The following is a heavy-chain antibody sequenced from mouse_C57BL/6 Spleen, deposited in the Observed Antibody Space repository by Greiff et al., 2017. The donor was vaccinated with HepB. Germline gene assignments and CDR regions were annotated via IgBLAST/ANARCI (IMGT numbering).Heavy chain of an antibody. CDR2: IHPNSGST. V-gene: IGHV1-64*01. D-gene: IGHD1-1*01. Sequence: QVQLQQSGAELVKPGASVKLSCKASGYTFTSYWMHWVKQRPGQGLEWIGMIHPNSGSTNYNEKFKSKATLTVDKSSSTAYMRLSSLTSEDSAVYYCARGKITTVVGAMDYWGQGTSVTVSS. CDR1: GYTFTSYW. J-gene: IGHJ4*01. CDR3: ARGKITTVVGAMDY.